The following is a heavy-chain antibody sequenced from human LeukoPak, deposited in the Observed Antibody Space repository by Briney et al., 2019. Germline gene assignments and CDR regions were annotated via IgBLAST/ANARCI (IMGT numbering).Heavy chain of an antibody. CDR3: TRDADYGGNSYFDY. CDR2: IRYDGSNK. CDR1: GFTFSSYG. V-gene: IGHV3-33*01. Sequence: GGSLRLSCAASGFTFSSYGMNWVRQAPGKGLEWVAVIRYDGSNKYYADYVKGRFTISRDNSKNTLYLQMNSLRAEDTAGYYCTRDADYGGNSYFDYWGQGTLVTVSS. J-gene: IGHJ4*02. D-gene: IGHD4-23*01.